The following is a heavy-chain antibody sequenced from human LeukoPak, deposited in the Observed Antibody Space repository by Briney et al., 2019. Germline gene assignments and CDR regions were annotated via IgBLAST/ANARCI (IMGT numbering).Heavy chain of an antibody. CDR2: IYTSGST. Sequence: SETLSLTCTVSGGSISSYYWSWIRQPAGKGLEWIGRIYTSGSTNYNPSLKSRVTMSVDTSKNQFSLKLSSVTAADTAVYYCARDTGYSGSWYWSNYYYYGMDVWGQGTTVTVSS. CDR1: GGSISSYY. J-gene: IGHJ6*02. V-gene: IGHV4-4*07. CDR3: ARDTGYSGSWYWSNYYYYGMDV. D-gene: IGHD6-13*01.